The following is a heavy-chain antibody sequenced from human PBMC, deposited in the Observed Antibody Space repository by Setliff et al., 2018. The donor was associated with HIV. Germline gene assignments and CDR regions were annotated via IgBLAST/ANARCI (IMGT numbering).Heavy chain of an antibody. CDR3: ARALIYDYDWGSYRFDAFDI. V-gene: IGHV4-38-2*01. CDR2: MYHTGST. J-gene: IGHJ3*02. CDR1: GYSISSGCY. D-gene: IGHD3-16*02. Sequence: NPSETLSLTCAVSGYSISSGCYWGWIRQPPGKGLEWIGSMYHTGSTYYSPSLKSRVTISVDTSKNQFSLKLSSVTAADTAVYYCARALIYDYDWGSYRFDAFDIWGQGTMVTVSS.